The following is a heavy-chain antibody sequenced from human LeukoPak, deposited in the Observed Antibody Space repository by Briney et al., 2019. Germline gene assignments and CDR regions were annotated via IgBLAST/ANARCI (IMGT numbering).Heavy chain of an antibody. V-gene: IGHV3-7*03. CDR1: GFTFSDYW. D-gene: IGHD1-26*01. Sequence: GGSLRLSCAASGFTFSDYWMSWVRQAPGKGLEWVADINKDGSEKRYVDSVKGRFTISRDNAKNSLYLQMNSLRAEDTALYYCARDGGATPHWNAFDIWGQGTMVTVSS. CDR2: INKDGSEK. CDR3: ARDGGATPHWNAFDI. J-gene: IGHJ3*02.